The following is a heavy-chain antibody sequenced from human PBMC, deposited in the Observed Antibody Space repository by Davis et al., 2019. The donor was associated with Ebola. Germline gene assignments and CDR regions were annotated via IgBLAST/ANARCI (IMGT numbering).Heavy chain of an antibody. CDR3: ASRGDSSGYYYYYYGMDV. V-gene: IGHV4-4*02. J-gene: IGHJ6*02. CDR1: GGSISSSNW. Sequence: PSETLSLTCAVSGGSISSSNWWSWVRQPPGKGLEWIGEIYHSGSTNYNPSLKSRVTISVDKSKNQFSLKLSSVTAADTAVYYCASRGDSSGYYYYYYGMDVWGQGTTVTVSS. CDR2: IYHSGST. D-gene: IGHD3-22*01.